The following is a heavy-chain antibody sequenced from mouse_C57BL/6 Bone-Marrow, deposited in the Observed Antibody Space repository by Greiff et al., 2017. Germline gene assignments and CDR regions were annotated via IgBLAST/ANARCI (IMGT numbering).Heavy chain of an antibody. J-gene: IGHJ1*03. V-gene: IGHV1-76*01. D-gene: IGHD1-1*01. CDR2: IDPGSGNI. CDR1: GYTFTASY. Sequence: QVQLKESDAELVRPGASVKLSCKASGYTFTASYINWVKQRPGQGLEWIGRIDPGSGNIYSNEKFKGKATLTAEKSSSTAYMQLSSLTSEDPAVFFCARGDYDSCYWYFDVWGTGTTVTVSA. CDR3: ARGDYDSCYWYFDV.